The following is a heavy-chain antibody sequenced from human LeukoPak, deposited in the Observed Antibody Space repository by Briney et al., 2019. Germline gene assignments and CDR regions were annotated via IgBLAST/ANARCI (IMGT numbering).Heavy chain of an antibody. J-gene: IGHJ4*02. V-gene: IGHV6-1*01. CDR2: TYYRSKWYK. D-gene: IGHD5-18*01. Sequence: SQTLSLTCVISGYSVSSNNAAWNWIRQSPSRGLEWLGRTYYRSKWYKDYAVSVKSRITINPDTSKNQFSLQLNSVTPEDTAVYYCAREGSTSYGHDNYFDYWGQGNLVTVSS. CDR1: GYSVSSNNAA. CDR3: AREGSTSYGHDNYFDY.